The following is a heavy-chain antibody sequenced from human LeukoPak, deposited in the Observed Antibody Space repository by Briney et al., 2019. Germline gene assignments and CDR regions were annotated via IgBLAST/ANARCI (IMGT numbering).Heavy chain of an antibody. D-gene: IGHD2-15*01. CDR3: ASNSRECRGGSCYSAAWFDH. J-gene: IGHJ5*02. V-gene: IGHV1-69*01. CDR1: GGTFSSYA. Sequence: KVSCKASGGTFSSYAINWVRQAPGQGLEWMGGIIPILGTANYAQKFQDRVTITADESTNTAYMELRSLRSEDTAVYYCASNSRECRGGSCYSAAWFDHWGHGTLITVSS. CDR2: IIPILGTA.